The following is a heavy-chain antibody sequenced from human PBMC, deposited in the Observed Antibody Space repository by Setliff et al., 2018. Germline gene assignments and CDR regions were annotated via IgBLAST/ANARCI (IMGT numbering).Heavy chain of an antibody. CDR2: IYHGGDT. CDR3: GRGFSRIEGWGNWFDP. J-gene: IGHJ5*02. CDR1: GGSINSGVYY. V-gene: IGHV4-39*01. Sequence: SETLSLTCTVSGGSINSGVYYWGWIRQPPGKGLEWIGRIYHGGDTYYNAPLKSRLTISVDTSKNQFSLKLRSVTAADTAVYYCGRGFSRIEGWGNWFDPWGQGILVTVSS. D-gene: IGHD2-15*01.